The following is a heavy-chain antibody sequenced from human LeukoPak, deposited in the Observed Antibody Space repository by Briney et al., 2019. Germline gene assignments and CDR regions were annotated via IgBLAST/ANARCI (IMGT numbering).Heavy chain of an antibody. Sequence: GASLETSLQGPGSRFTSNWIGGVRQLPGKGREWVGIIYPGDSDSRYSPPFRGQVSMSVDKSNRTAYLRWSSLKASDTAMYFCVRQRGSYDEFDGWGQGTMVTVSA. D-gene: IGHD3-10*01. J-gene: IGHJ3*01. CDR3: VRQRGSYDEFDG. CDR1: GSRFTSNW. V-gene: IGHV5-51*01. CDR2: IYPGDSDS.